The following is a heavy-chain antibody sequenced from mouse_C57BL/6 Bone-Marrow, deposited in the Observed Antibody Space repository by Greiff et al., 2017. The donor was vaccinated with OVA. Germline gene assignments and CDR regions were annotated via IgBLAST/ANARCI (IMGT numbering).Heavy chain of an antibody. CDR3: ASSDYYGSSYHYAMDY. CDR1: GYTFTSYW. CDR2: IDPSDSHT. D-gene: IGHD1-1*01. J-gene: IGHJ4*01. V-gene: IGHV1-69*01. Sequence: QVQLQQPGAELVMPGASVKLSCKASGYTFTSYWMHWVKQRPGQGLEWIGKIDPSDSHTNYNQKFKGKATLTVAKSSSTAYMQLSSLTSEVSAVYYCASSDYYGSSYHYAMDYWCQGTSVTVSS.